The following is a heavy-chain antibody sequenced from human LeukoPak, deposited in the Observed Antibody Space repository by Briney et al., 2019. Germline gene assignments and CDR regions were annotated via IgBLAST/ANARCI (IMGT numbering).Heavy chain of an antibody. CDR3: ARVGKDYYYYYMDV. J-gene: IGHJ6*03. V-gene: IGHV1-18*01. Sequence: GASVKVSCTASGYTFTSYGISWVRQAPGQGLEWMGWISAYNGNTNYAQKLQGRVTMTTDTSTSTAYMELRSLRSDDTAVYYCARVGKDYYYYYMDVWGKGTTVTVSS. CDR2: ISAYNGNT. CDR1: GYTFTSYG.